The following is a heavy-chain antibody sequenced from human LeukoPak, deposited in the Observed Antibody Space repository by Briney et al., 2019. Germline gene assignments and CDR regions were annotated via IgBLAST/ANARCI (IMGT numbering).Heavy chain of an antibody. D-gene: IGHD5-18*01. CDR2: IKSTTDGGTT. CDR1: GFTFSSYW. Sequence: GGSLRLSCAASGFTFSSYWMSWVRQAPGKGLEWVGRIKSTTDGGTTDYAAPVKGRFTISRDDSKSTVYLQMSSLKTEDTAVYFCAHRDTTMVRVDYWGQGTLVTVSS. CDR3: AHRDTTMVRVDY. J-gene: IGHJ4*02. V-gene: IGHV3-15*01.